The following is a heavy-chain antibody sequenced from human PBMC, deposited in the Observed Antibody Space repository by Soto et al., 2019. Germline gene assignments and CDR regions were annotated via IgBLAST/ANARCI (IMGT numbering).Heavy chain of an antibody. J-gene: IGHJ6*02. CDR1: GYSFTSYW. V-gene: IGHV5-51*01. CDR2: IYPGDSDT. D-gene: IGHD3-22*01. CDR3: ASLGSSGYYYQGDYYGMDV. Sequence: PGESLKISCKGSGYSFTSYWIGWVRQMPGKGLEWMGIIYPGDSDTRYSPSFQGQVTISADKSISTAYLQWSSLKASDTAMYYCASLGSSGYYYQGDYYGMDVWGQGTTVTVSS.